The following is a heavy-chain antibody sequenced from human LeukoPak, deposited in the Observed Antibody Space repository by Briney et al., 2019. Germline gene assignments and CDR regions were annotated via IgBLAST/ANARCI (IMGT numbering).Heavy chain of an antibody. D-gene: IGHD4-23*01. J-gene: IGHJ4*02. Sequence: SETLSLTCSVSGGSISSYFWNWIRQSPGKGLDWIGYISYTGSTSYNPSLQSRVTFSVDTSKNQFSLKLSSVTAADTAVYYCARSTPAVVHYFDYWGQGTLVTVSS. CDR2: ISYTGST. CDR3: ARSTPAVVHYFDY. V-gene: IGHV4-59*01. CDR1: GGSISSYF.